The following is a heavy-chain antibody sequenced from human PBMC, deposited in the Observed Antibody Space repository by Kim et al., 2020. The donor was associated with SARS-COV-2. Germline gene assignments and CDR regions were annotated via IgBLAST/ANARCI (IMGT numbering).Heavy chain of an antibody. V-gene: IGHV3-23*03. CDR1: AFTFKTYA. CDR2: IYSDSSGT. CDR3: ARAGLDGHFYVGTFDY. J-gene: IGHJ4*01. D-gene: IGHD3-10*02. Sequence: GGSLRLSCVASAFTFKTYAMSWFRQAPGKGLEWVSSIYSDSSGTFYADSVKGRFTISRDNSKSTLYLQMNSLTADDTALYYCARAGLDGHFYVGTFDYWG.